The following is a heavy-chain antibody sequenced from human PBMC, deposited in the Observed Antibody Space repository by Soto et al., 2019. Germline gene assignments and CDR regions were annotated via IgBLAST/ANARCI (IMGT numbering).Heavy chain of an antibody. D-gene: IGHD2-15*01. V-gene: IGHV2-26*01. CDR3: ARILNRYCSGGSCYYYYYMDV. CDR1: GFSLSNARMG. Sequence: QVTLKESGPVLVKPTETLTLTCTVSGFSLSNARMGVSWIRQPPGKALEWLAHIFSNDEKSYSTSLKSRLTIGNDNSKSQVVLTMTNMDPVDTATYYCARILNRYCSGGSCYYYYYMDVWGKGTTVTVSS. CDR2: IFSNDEK. J-gene: IGHJ6*03.